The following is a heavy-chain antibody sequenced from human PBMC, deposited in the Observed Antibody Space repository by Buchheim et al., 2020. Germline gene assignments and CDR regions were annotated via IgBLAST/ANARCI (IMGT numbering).Heavy chain of an antibody. D-gene: IGHD2-15*01. CDR2: IYSSGST. CDR3: ARDSSYCSGGSCYSGWIDY. J-gene: IGHJ4*02. CDR1: GGSISSGGYS. V-gene: IGHV4-30-4*07. Sequence: QVQLQESGPGLVKPSQTLSLTCAVSGGSISSGGYSWSWIRQPPGKGLEWIGYIYSSGSTYYNPSLKSRVTISVDTSKNQFSLKLSSVTAADTAVYYCARDSSYCSGGSCYSGWIDYWGQGTL.